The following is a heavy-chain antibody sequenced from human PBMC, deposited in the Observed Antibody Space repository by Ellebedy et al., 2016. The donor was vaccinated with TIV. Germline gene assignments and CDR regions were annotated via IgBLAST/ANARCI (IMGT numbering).Heavy chain of an antibody. Sequence: SETLSLTXAVYGGSFSGYYWTWIRQPPGKGLEWIGEINHSGSTKYNSSLKSRVTISIDTSKNQFSLKLSSVTAADTAVYYCARSYITMVVPDTFDIWGQGTVVTVSS. J-gene: IGHJ3*02. V-gene: IGHV4-34*01. CDR2: INHSGST. CDR3: ARSYITMVVPDTFDI. D-gene: IGHD3-10*01. CDR1: GGSFSGYY.